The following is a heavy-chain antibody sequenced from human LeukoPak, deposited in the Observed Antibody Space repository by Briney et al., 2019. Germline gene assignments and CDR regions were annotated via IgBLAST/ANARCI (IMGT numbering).Heavy chain of an antibody. J-gene: IGHJ5*02. CDR3: ARDGGPGSPDWFDP. CDR2: IYYSGST. Sequence: PSETLSLTCTVSGGSISSYYWSWIRQPPGKGLEWIGYIYYSGSTNYNPSLKSRVTISVDTSKNQFSLKLSSVIAADTAVYYCARDGGPGSPDWFDPWGQGTLVTVSS. D-gene: IGHD3-16*01. V-gene: IGHV4-59*01. CDR1: GGSISSYY.